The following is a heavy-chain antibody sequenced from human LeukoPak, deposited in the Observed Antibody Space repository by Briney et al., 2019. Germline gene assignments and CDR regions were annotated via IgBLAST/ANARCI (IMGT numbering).Heavy chain of an antibody. J-gene: IGHJ4*02. CDR1: GYTFTGYY. CDR2: INPNSGAT. D-gene: IGHD1-14*01. V-gene: IGHV1-2*02. CDR3: ARERAYTASVGY. Sequence: GASVKVSCKASGYTFTGYYMHWVRQAPGQGLEWMGWINPNSGATNYAQKFQGRVTMSRDTSTSTAYMELSRLRSDDTAVCYCARERAYTASVGYWGQGTLVTVSS.